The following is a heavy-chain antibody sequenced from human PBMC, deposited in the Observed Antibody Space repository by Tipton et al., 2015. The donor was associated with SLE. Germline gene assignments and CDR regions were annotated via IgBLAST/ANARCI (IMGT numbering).Heavy chain of an antibody. CDR1: GGSISSYY. CDR3: ARVTYSGTYPYYYNMDV. J-gene: IGHJ6*03. D-gene: IGHD1-26*01. V-gene: IGHV4-59*01. CDR2: IYYSGST. Sequence: TLSLTCAVYGGSISSYYWSWIRQPPGKGLEWIGYIYYSGSTNYNPSLKSRVTISVDTSKNQFSLKLSSVTAADTAVYYCARVTYSGTYPYYYNMDVWGKGTTVTVSS.